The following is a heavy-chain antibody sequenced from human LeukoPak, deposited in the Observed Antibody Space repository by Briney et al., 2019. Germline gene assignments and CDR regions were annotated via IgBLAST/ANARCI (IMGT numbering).Heavy chain of an antibody. CDR3: ARDTAGGSYYNVFDL. Sequence: SETLSLTCTVFGGSISHYYWSWIRQSAGRGLEWIGRMYVIGNTNYNPSLKSRVTLSLETSKNQFSLRLNSVTAADTAVYYCARDTAGGSYYNVFDLWGRGTLVVVSS. J-gene: IGHJ4*02. CDR2: MYVIGNT. V-gene: IGHV4-4*07. D-gene: IGHD1-26*01. CDR1: GGSISHYY.